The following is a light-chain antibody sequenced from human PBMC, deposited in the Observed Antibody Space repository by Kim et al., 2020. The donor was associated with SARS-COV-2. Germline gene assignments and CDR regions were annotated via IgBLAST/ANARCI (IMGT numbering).Light chain of an antibody. V-gene: IGKV1-5*03. CDR1: QSISTW. CDR3: QQYSSYCT. CDR2: KAS. J-gene: IGKJ1*01. Sequence: DIQMTQSPSTLSASVGDRVTITCRASQSISTWLAWYQQKPGKAPKLLIYKASSLESGVPSRFSGSGSETEFTLTISSLQPDDFATYYCQQYSSYCTFGQGTKLDIK.